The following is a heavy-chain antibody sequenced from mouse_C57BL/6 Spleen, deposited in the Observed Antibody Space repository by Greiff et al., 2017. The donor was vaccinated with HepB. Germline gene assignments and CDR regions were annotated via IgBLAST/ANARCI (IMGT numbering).Heavy chain of an antibody. CDR3: ARGVYGPYWYFDV. CDR2: IDPSDSET. Sequence: QVQLQQPGAELVRPGSSVKLSCKASGYTFTSYWMHWVKQRPIQGLEWIGNIDPSDSETHYNQKFKDKATLTVDKSSSKAYMQLSSLTSEDSAVYYCARGVYGPYWYFDVWGTGTTVTVSS. D-gene: IGHD1-1*02. CDR1: GYTFTSYW. V-gene: IGHV1-52*01. J-gene: IGHJ1*03.